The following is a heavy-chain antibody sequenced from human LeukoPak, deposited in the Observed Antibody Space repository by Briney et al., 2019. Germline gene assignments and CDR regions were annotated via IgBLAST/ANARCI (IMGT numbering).Heavy chain of an antibody. CDR1: GGSISSSGYY. Sequence: SETLSLTCTVSGGSISSSGYYWGWIRQPPGKGLEWIGEINHSGSTNYNPSLKSRVTISVDTSKNQFSLKLSSVTAADTAVYYCARVDYYYMDVWGKGTTVTVSS. J-gene: IGHJ6*03. CDR2: INHSGST. CDR3: ARVDYYYMDV. V-gene: IGHV4-39*07.